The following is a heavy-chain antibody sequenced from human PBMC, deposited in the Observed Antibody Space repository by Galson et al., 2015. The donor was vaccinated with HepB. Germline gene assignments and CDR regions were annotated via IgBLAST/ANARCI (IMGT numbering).Heavy chain of an antibody. Sequence: TLSLTCTVSGGSISSGGCYWSWIRQHPGKGLEWIGYIYYSGSTYYNPSLKSRVTISVDTSKNQFSLKLSSVTAADTAVYYCARWVREYSSSSGSAFDIWGQGTMVTVSS. D-gene: IGHD6-6*01. V-gene: IGHV4-31*03. J-gene: IGHJ3*02. CDR2: IYYSGST. CDR3: ARWVREYSSSSGSAFDI. CDR1: GGSISSGGCY.